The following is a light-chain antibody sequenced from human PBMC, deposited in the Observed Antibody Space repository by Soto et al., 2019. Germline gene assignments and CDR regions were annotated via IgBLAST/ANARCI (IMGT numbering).Light chain of an antibody. Sequence: EIVKTQSPATLSVSPGERATLSCRASQIISSSYLAWYQQKPGQAPRLLFYGASNQSNYISNWFSGSESRAAFSLTVSGLEPEDFAVYYCQQYGRSPPWTFGQGTKV. J-gene: IGKJ1*01. CDR2: GAS. CDR1: QIISSSY. CDR3: QQYGRSPPWT. V-gene: IGKV3-20*01.